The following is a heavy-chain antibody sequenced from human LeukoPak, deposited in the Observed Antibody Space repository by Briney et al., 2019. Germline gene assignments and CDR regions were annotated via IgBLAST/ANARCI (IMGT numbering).Heavy chain of an antibody. CDR1: GGSISSSSYY. J-gene: IGHJ4*02. D-gene: IGHD5-18*01. CDR2: IYYSGST. V-gene: IGHV4-39*01. Sequence: SETLSLTCTVSGGSISSSSYYWGWIRQPPGKGLEWIGSIYYSGSTYYNPSLKSRVTISVDTSKNQFSLKLSSVTAADTAVYYCARGYSYDPSFDYWGQGTLVTVSS. CDR3: ARGYSYDPSFDY.